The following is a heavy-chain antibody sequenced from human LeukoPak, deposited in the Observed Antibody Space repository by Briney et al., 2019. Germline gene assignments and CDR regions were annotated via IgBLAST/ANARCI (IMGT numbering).Heavy chain of an antibody. J-gene: IGHJ3*01. CDR1: GYTFTGYY. CDR3: ANYWSGDSCYSGNAFDG. D-gene: IGHD2-15*01. CDR2: INTNSGGT. V-gene: IGHV1-2*02. Sequence: ASVTLSCTASGYTFTGYYMHWVRQAPGQGLEWMGWINTNSGGTNYAQKFQGRVTMTRDTSTSTAYMELSRLRSDDTAVYYCANYWSGDSCYSGNAFDGWGQGTMVTVSS.